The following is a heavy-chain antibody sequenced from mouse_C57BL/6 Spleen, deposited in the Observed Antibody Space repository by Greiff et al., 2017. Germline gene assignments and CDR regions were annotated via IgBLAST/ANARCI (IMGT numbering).Heavy chain of an antibody. CDR3: ARGAYYSNSYYFDY. J-gene: IGHJ2*01. V-gene: IGHV1-18*01. CDR1: GYTFTDYN. CDR2: INPNNGGT. Sequence: VQLQQSGPELVKPGASVKIPCKASGYTFTDYNMDWVKQSHGKSLEWIGDINPNNGGTIYNQKFKGKATLTVDTSSSTAYMELRSLTSEDTAVYYCARGAYYSNSYYFDYWGQGTTLTVSS. D-gene: IGHD2-5*01.